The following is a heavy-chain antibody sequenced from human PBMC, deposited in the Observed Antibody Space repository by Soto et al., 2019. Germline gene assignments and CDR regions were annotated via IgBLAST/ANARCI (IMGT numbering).Heavy chain of an antibody. CDR1: GASISNSGYS. CDR3: SRGPTYDYAPGSWFDP. CDR2: IYNSGST. J-gene: IGHJ5*02. V-gene: IGHV4-30-2*01. Sequence: QLQLQESGSGLVKPSQTLSLTCAVSGASISNSGYSWNWIRQTPGKGLEWIGYIYNSGSTYYNPSLKSRVTLSVHRSKNQFSLNLSSVTAADTAMYYCSRGPTYDYAPGSWFDPWGQGTLVTVSS. D-gene: IGHD4-17*01.